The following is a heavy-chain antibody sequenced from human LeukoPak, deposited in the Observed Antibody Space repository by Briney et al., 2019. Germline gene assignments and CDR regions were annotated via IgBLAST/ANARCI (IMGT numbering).Heavy chain of an antibody. CDR3: ARHDYGANSGDY. D-gene: IGHD4/OR15-4a*01. CDR2: IGTSSSTI. CDR1: GFIFRSYS. V-gene: IGHV3-48*02. J-gene: IGHJ4*02. Sequence: GGSLRLSCAASGFIFRSYSMNWVRQAPGKGQEWVSYIGTSSSTIYYADSVKGRFTISRDNAKNSLYLQMNSLRDGDTAVYYCARHDYGANSGDYWGQGTLVTVSS.